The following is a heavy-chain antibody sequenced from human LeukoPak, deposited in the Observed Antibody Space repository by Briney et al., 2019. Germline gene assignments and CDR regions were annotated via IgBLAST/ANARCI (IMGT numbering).Heavy chain of an antibody. V-gene: IGHV1-69*13. CDR2: IIPIFGTA. CDR3: ARDIPYEVSFGGLTVMGSFVLDY. CDR1: GGTFSSYA. J-gene: IGHJ4*02. D-gene: IGHD3-16*02. Sequence: SVKVSCKASGGTFSSYAISWVRQAPGQGLEWMGRIIPIFGTANYAQKFQGRVTITADESTSTAYMELSSLRSEDTAVYYCARDIPYEVSFGGLTVMGSFVLDYWGQGTLVTVSS.